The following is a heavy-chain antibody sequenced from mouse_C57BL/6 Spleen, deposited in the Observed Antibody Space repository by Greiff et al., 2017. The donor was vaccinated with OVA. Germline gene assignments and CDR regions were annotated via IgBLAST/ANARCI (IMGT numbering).Heavy chain of an antibody. V-gene: IGHV1-82*01. J-gene: IGHJ4*01. D-gene: IGHD2-5*01. CDR1: GYAFSSSW. CDR3: ARLGHSNAMDY. Sequence: QVQLQQSGPELVKPGASVKISCKASGYAFSSSWMNWVKQRPGKGLEWIGRIYPGDGDTNYNGKFKGKATLTADKSSSTAYMQLSSLTSEDSAVYFCARLGHSNAMDYWGQGTSVTVSS. CDR2: IYPGDGDT.